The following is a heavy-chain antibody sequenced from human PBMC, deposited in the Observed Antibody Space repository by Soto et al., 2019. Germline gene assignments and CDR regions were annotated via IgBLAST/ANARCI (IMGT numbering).Heavy chain of an antibody. CDR3: ATNYGSVSTHFDY. J-gene: IGHJ4*02. Sequence: QVQLVQSGAEVKKPGSSVKVSCTASRGTFSYNTISWVRQAPGQGLEWMGMVIPMVGMSSYAQKFQVRLTITADKSTSNVYMVLNILRPEDTAVYYCATNYGSVSTHFDYWGQGTLVTVSS. CDR1: RGTFSYNT. CDR2: VIPMVGMS. V-gene: IGHV1-69*02. D-gene: IGHD3-10*01.